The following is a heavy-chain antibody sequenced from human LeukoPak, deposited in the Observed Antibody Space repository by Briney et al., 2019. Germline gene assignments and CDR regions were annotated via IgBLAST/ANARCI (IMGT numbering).Heavy chain of an antibody. CDR2: IRYDGSNK. J-gene: IGHJ4*02. CDR1: GFTFSSYG. V-gene: IGHV3-30*02. CDR3: AKDSATYGSGSYYHYYFDY. D-gene: IGHD3-10*01. Sequence: QPGGSLRLSCAASGFTFSSYGMPWVRQAPGKGLEWVAFIRYDGSNKYYADSVKGRFTISRDNSKNTLYLQMNSLRAEDTAVYYCAKDSATYGSGSYYHYYFDYWGQGTLVTVSS.